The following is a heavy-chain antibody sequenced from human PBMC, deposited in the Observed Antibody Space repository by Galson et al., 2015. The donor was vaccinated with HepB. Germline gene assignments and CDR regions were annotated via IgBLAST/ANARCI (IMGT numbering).Heavy chain of an antibody. Sequence: SLRLSCAASGFSFSRYSMNWVRQAPGKGLEWVSYIRSSTSTVFYADSVQGRFSISRDSAKNSLYLQMNSLRAEDTAVYYCARDFVSYSGVFDYWGQGILATVSS. CDR2: IRSSTSTV. V-gene: IGHV3-48*04. J-gene: IGHJ4*02. D-gene: IGHD5-12*01. CDR3: ARDFVSYSGVFDY. CDR1: GFSFSRYS.